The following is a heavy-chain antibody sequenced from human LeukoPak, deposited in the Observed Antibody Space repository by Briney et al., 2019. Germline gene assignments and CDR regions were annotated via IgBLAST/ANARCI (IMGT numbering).Heavy chain of an antibody. CDR1: GFTLSSYS. CDR2: IKEDGSEK. D-gene: IGHD2-15*01. J-gene: IGHJ5*02. V-gene: IGHV3-7*01. CDR3: ASYRIGYCSGDTCYADWFDP. Sequence: PGGSLRLSCAASGFTLSSYSMSWVRQAPGKGLEWVANIKEDGSEKYYVDSVKGRFTISRDNAKNSLYLQMNNLRAEDTAVYYCASYRIGYCSGDTCYADWFDPWGQGTLVTVSS.